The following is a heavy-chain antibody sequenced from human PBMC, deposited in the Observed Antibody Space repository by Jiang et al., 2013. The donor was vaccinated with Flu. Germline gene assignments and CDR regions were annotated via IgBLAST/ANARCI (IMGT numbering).Heavy chain of an antibody. CDR1: GGTFASYI. Sequence: QSGAEVKKPGSSVKVSCKASGGTFASYIITWVRQAPGQGLEWMGRIIPIPGIANYAQKFQGRVTITADKSTSTAYMELSSLRSDDTAVYYCARTIVGAEDSTTDYWGQGTLVTVSS. D-gene: IGHD1-26*01. CDR3: ARTIVGAEDSTTDY. V-gene: IGHV1-69*02. J-gene: IGHJ4*02. CDR2: IIPIPGIA.